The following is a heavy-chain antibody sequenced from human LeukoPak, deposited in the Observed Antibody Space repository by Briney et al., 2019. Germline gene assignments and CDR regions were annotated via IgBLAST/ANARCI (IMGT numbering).Heavy chain of an antibody. CDR3: ARRSLLRFLSYDWFDP. J-gene: IGHJ5*02. Sequence: VASVKVSCKASGYTFTSYDINWVRQATGQGLEWMGWMNPNSGNTGYAQKFQGRVTITRNTSISTAYMELSSLRSEDTAVYYCARRSLLRFLSYDWFDPWGQGTLVTVSS. D-gene: IGHD3-3*01. CDR2: MNPNSGNT. CDR1: GYTFTSYD. V-gene: IGHV1-8*03.